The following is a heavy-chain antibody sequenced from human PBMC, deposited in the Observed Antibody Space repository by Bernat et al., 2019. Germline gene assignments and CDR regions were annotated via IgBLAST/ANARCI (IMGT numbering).Heavy chain of an antibody. Sequence: QVQLVESGGGVVQPGRSLRLSCAASGFTFSSYGMHWVRQAPGKGLEWVAVIWYDGSNKYYADSVKGRFTISRDNSKNTLYLQMNSLRAEDTAVYYCAREGELVQDAYYYYGMDVWGQGTTVTVSS. J-gene: IGHJ6*02. D-gene: IGHD6-6*01. CDR2: IWYDGSNK. CDR3: AREGELVQDAYYYYGMDV. CDR1: GFTFSSYG. V-gene: IGHV3-33*01.